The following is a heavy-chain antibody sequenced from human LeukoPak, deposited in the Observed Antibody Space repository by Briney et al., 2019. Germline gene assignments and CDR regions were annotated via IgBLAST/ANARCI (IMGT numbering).Heavy chain of an antibody. CDR1: GFTFSSYG. J-gene: IGHJ6*03. Sequence: GGSLRLSCAASGFTFSSYGMYWVRQAPGKGLEWMAFIRYDGSNKYYADSVKGRFTISRDNSKNTVYLQMNSLRAEDTAVYYCAKDYCSSTSYYDYYYYMDVWGKGTTVTVSS. D-gene: IGHD2-2*01. V-gene: IGHV3-30*02. CDR3: AKDYCSSTSYYDYYYYMDV. CDR2: IRYDGSNK.